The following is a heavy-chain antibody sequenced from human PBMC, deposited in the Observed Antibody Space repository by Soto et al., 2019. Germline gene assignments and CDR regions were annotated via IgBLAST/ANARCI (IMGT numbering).Heavy chain of an antibody. CDR2: ISGSGGST. CDR3: AKDNHDTIFGVVPDAFDI. CDR1: GFTFGSYA. Sequence: GGSLRLSCAASGFTFGSYAMSWVRQAPGKGLEWVSAISGSGGSTYYADSVKGRFTISRDNSKNTLYLQMNSLRAEDTAVYYCAKDNHDTIFGVVPDAFDIWGQGTMVTVSS. J-gene: IGHJ3*02. V-gene: IGHV3-23*01. D-gene: IGHD3-3*01.